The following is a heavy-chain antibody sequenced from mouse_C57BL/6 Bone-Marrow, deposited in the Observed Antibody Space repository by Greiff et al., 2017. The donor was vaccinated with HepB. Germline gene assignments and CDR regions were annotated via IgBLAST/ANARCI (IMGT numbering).Heavy chain of an antibody. CDR3: AKHRGEFAC. CDR2: ISSGGSYT. J-gene: IGHJ3*01. D-gene: IGHD3-3*01. CDR1: GFTFSSYG. Sequence: EVKLVESGGDLVKPGGSLKLSCAASGFTFSSYGMSWVRQTPDKSLEWVATISSGGSYTYYPDSVKGRITIARDNAKNTQYLQMSRLKSEDAAMYCCAKHRGEFACWGQGTLVTVSA. V-gene: IGHV5-6*01.